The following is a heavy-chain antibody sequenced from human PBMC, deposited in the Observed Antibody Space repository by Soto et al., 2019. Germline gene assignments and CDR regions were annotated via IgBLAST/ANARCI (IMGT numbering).Heavy chain of an antibody. Sequence: HPGGSRRLSCAASRFTFSSYVMHWVRQAQGKAVEWVAVIWYDGSNKYYAGPVKGRFTICRDNSKYTLYLQMNSLSAEDTAVYSCARGGSSSLYYFGYWGQGTMVSVSS. J-gene: IGHJ4*02. V-gene: IGHV3-33*01. D-gene: IGHD6-13*01. CDR3: ARGGSSSLYYFGY. CDR1: RFTFSSYV. CDR2: IWYDGSNK.